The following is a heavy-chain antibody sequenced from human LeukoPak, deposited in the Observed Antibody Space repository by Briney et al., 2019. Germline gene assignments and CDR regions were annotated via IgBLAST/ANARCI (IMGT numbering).Heavy chain of an antibody. D-gene: IGHD3-3*01. CDR1: GGTFSSYA. Sequence: ASVKVSCKASGGTFSSYAISWVRQAPGQGLEWMGWISAYNGNTNYAQKLQGRVTMTTDTSTSTAYMELRSLRSDDTAVYYCARDLKSRFLEWLPYYYYYYGMDVWGQGTTVTVYS. CDR3: ARDLKSRFLEWLPYYYYYYGMDV. J-gene: IGHJ6*02. V-gene: IGHV1-18*01. CDR2: ISAYNGNT.